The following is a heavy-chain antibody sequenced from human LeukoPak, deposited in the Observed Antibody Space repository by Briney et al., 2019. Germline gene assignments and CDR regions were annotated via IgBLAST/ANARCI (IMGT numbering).Heavy chain of an antibody. V-gene: IGHV3-74*01. CDR2: INSDGSST. CDR1: GFSFSNYW. J-gene: IGHJ4*02. Sequence: GGSLRLSCAASGFSFSNYWMHWVRQAPGKGLVWVSRINSDGSSTTYADSVKGRFTISRDNAKNTLYLQMNSLRAEDTAVYYCARDPNPGYIAYWGQGTLVTVSS. D-gene: IGHD5-12*01. CDR3: ARDPNPGYIAY.